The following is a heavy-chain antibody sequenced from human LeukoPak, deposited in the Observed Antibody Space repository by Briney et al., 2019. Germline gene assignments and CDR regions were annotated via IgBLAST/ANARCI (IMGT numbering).Heavy chain of an antibody. CDR1: GGSFSGYY. D-gene: IGHD3-10*01. V-gene: IGHV4-34*01. CDR2: INHSGST. J-gene: IGHJ4*02. CDR3: ARVQRGDGITMVRGVVPDY. Sequence: SETLSLTCAVYGGSFSGYYWSWLRQHPGKGLEWIGEINHSGSTNYNPSLKSRVTISVDTSKNQFSLKLSSVTAADTAVYYCARVQRGDGITMVRGVVPDYWGQGTLVTVSS.